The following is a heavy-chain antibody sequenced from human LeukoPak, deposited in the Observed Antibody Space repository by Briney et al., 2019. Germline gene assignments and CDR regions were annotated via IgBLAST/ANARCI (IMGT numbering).Heavy chain of an antibody. V-gene: IGHV1-8*01. CDR1: GYTFTSYD. CDR3: ARGLGVVAASYYYYRDV. D-gene: IGHD2-15*01. CDR2: MNPNSGNT. J-gene: IGHJ6*03. Sequence: ASVKVSCKASGYTFTSYDINWVRQATGQGLEWMGWMNPNSGNTGYAQKFQGRVTMTRNTSISTAYMELSSLRSEDTAVYYCARGLGVVAASYYYYRDVWGKGTTVTVSS.